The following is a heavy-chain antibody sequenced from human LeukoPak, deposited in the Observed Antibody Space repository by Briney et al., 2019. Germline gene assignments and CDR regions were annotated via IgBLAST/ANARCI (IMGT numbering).Heavy chain of an antibody. J-gene: IGHJ5*02. D-gene: IGHD3-9*01. V-gene: IGHV1-18*01. CDR1: GYTFTSYG. Sequence: GASVKVSCKASGYTFTSYGISWVRQAPGQGLEWMGWISAYSGNTNYAQKLQGRVTMTTDTSTSTAYMELRSLRSDDTAVYYCARNFDWLLENNWFDPWGQGTLVTVSS. CDR3: ARNFDWLLENNWFDP. CDR2: ISAYSGNT.